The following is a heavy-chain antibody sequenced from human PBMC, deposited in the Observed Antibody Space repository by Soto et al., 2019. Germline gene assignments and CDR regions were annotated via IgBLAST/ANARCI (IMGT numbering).Heavy chain of an antibody. J-gene: IGHJ6*02. CDR2: ISPYSGKT. CDR1: GYIFVNYG. Sequence: QVQLVQSGDEVRKPGSSVKVSCKASGYIFVNYGIAWVRQAPGQGLEWMGWISPYSGKTHYASKVQGRLTMTTDTSTSTADMGLGSLTSDDTAVYYCAMVDNYVTPTPQDVWGQGTTVTVSS. CDR3: AMVDNYVTPTPQDV. V-gene: IGHV1-18*01. D-gene: IGHD3-16*01.